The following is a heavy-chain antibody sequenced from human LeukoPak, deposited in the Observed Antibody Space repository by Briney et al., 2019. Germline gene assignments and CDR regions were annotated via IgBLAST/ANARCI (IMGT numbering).Heavy chain of an antibody. J-gene: IGHJ4*02. Sequence: GGSLRLSCAASGFTFSSYAMRWVRQAPGKGLEWVSAISGSDGTTYYADSVKGRFTISRDNSKNTLYLQMNSLRAEDTAIYFCAKDQKATYGSGSAEEGDCWGQGTLVTVSS. V-gene: IGHV3-23*01. CDR2: ISGSDGTT. CDR3: AKDQKATYGSGSAEEGDC. D-gene: IGHD3-10*01. CDR1: GFTFSSYA.